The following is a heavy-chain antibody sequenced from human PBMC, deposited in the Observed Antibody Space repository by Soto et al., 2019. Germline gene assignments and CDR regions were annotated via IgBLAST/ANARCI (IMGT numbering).Heavy chain of an antibody. CDR2: IYTSGTT. J-gene: IGHJ4*02. D-gene: IGHD3-22*01. Sequence: SETLSLTCTVSGGSISGYYWSWIRQPAGKGLEWLGRIYTSGTTNYNPSLKSRITMSVDTSKNQFSLKLSSVTVADTAVYYCARRGYYYDSSGYTQPRNFDYWGRGTLVTVSS. CDR1: GGSISGYY. V-gene: IGHV4-4*07. CDR3: ARRGYYYDSSGYTQPRNFDY.